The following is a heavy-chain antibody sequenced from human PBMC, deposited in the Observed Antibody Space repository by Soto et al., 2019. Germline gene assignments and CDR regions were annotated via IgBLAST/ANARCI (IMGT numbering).Heavy chain of an antibody. CDR1: GFTFSSYS. CDR2: ISSSSSYI. CDR3: AREDDSSAGTIRGAFDI. V-gene: IGHV3-21*01. D-gene: IGHD6-13*01. Sequence: GGSLRLSCAASGFTFSSYSMNWVRQAPGKGLEWVSSISSSSSYIYYADSVKGRFTISRDNAKNSLYLQMNSLGAGDTSVYYCAREDDSSAGTIRGAFDIWGQGTMVTVSS. J-gene: IGHJ3*02.